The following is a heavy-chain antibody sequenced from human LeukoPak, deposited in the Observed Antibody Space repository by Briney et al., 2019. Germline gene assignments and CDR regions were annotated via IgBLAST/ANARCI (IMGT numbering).Heavy chain of an antibody. V-gene: IGHV1-69*13. D-gene: IGHD4-17*01. CDR1: GGTFSSYA. Sequence: SVKVSCTASGGTFSSYAISWVRQAPGQGLEWMGGIIPIFGTANYAQKFQGRVTITADESTSTAYMELSSLRSEDTAVYYCASTTTVTLSYYYGMDVWGQGTTVTVSS. J-gene: IGHJ6*02. CDR3: ASTTTVTLSYYYGMDV. CDR2: IIPIFGTA.